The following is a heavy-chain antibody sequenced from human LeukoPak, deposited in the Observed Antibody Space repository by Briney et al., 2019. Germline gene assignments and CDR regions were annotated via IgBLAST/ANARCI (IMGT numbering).Heavy chain of an antibody. D-gene: IGHD5-12*01. J-gene: IGHJ5*02. V-gene: IGHV1-69*05. CDR1: GGTFSSYA. CDR3: ARGVPSGYEPSWFDP. Sequence: GASVKVSCKASGGTFSSYAISWVRQAPGQGLEWMGGIIPIFGTANYAQKFQGRVTMTRDMSTSTVYMELSSLRSEDTAVYYCARGVPSGYEPSWFDPWGQGTLVIVSS. CDR2: IIPIFGTA.